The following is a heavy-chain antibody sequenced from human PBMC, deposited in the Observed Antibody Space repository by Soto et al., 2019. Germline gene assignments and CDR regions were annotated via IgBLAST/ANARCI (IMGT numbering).Heavy chain of an antibody. CDR1: GFTFSSYG. J-gene: IGHJ3*02. Sequence: SLRLSCAASGFTFSSYGMHWVRQAPGKGLEWVAVISYDGSNKYYADSVKGRFTISRDNSKNTLYLQMNSLRAEDTAVYYCAKAGFGVASYDAFDISGQATIVTVSS. V-gene: IGHV3-30*18. CDR2: ISYDGSNK. D-gene: IGHD3-3*01. CDR3: AKAGFGVASYDAFDI.